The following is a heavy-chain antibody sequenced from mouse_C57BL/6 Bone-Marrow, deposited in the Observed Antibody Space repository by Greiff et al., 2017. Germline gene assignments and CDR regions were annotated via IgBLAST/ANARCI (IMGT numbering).Heavy chain of an antibody. Sequence: QVQLQQPGAELVMPGASVKLSCKASGYTFTSYWMHWVKQRPGQGLEWIGEIDPSDSYTNYNQKFKGKSTLTVDKSSSTAYMQRSSLTSEDSAVYYCAREGGSLSYAMDYWGQGTSVTVSS. D-gene: IGHD6-2*01. CDR1: GYTFTSYW. CDR2: IDPSDSYT. CDR3: AREGGSLSYAMDY. J-gene: IGHJ4*01. V-gene: IGHV1-69*01.